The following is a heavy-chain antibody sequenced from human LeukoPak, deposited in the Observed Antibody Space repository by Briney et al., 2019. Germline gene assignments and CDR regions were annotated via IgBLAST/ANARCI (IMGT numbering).Heavy chain of an antibody. V-gene: IGHV3-30*18. CDR3: AKVRAVAL. CDR1: GFTFSSYS. CDR2: ISYDGSNK. Sequence: GGSLRLSCAASGFTFSSYSMNWVRQAPGKGLEWVAVISYDGSNKYYADSVKGRFTISRDNSKNTLYLQMDSLRAEDTAVYYCAKVRAVALWGQGTLVTVSS. D-gene: IGHD6-19*01. J-gene: IGHJ4*02.